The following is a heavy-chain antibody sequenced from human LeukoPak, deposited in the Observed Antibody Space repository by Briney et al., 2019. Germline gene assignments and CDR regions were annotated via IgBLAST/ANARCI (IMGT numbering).Heavy chain of an antibody. V-gene: IGHV4-39*01. CDR3: ARGLN. CDR2: IYYSGST. CDR1: GDSISNSAYY. Sequence: SETLSLTCTVSGDSISNSAYYWGWIRQSPGKGLEWIGNIYYSGSTYYNPSLKSRVTIYVDTSKNQFSLKVSSVAAADTAVYYCARGLNWGQGTLVTVSS. D-gene: IGHD3-16*01. J-gene: IGHJ4*02.